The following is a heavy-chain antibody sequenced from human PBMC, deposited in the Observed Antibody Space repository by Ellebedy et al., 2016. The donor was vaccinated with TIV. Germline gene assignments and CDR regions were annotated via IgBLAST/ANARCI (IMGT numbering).Heavy chain of an antibody. CDR3: ARGIGQPRRVDY. CDR1: GGSISSYY. D-gene: IGHD3-16*01. V-gene: IGHV4-59*01. Sequence: SETLSLXXTVSGGSISSYYWSWIRQPPGKGLEWIGYIYYSGSTNYNPSLKSRVTISVDTSKNQFSLKLSSVTAADTAVYYCARGIGQPRRVDYWGQGTLVTVSS. CDR2: IYYSGST. J-gene: IGHJ4*02.